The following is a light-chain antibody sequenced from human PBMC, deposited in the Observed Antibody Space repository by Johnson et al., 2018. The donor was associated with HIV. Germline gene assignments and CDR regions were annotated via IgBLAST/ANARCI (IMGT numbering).Light chain of an antibody. V-gene: IGLV1-51*02. Sequence: QSVLTQPPSVSAAPGQKVTISSSGRYSNTGNNYVSWYQQLTGTAPKLLIYKNDKRPSGIPDRFSGSKSGTSATLGITGLQTGDEAEYYCGTWDSSLSAYVGGTGTKVTV. CDR3: GTWDSSLSAYV. CDR1: YSNTGNNY. J-gene: IGLJ1*01. CDR2: KND.